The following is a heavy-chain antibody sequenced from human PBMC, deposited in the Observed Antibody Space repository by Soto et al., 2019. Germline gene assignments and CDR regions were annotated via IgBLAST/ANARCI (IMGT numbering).Heavy chain of an antibody. CDR1: GFTFSSYA. CDR3: ARPLWRDDYNWGYFDL. CDR2: ISYDGSNK. V-gene: IGHV3-30-3*01. J-gene: IGHJ2*01. Sequence: QMQLVESGGGVVQPGRSLRLSCAASGFTFSSYAMHWVRQAPGKGLEWVAVISYDGSNKYYADSVKGRFTISRDNSKXXLYMQMNSLRTEDTAVYYCARPLWRDDYNWGYFDLWGRGTLVTVSS. D-gene: IGHD4-4*01.